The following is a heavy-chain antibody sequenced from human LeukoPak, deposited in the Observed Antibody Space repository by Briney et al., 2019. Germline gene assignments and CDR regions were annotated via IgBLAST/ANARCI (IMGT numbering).Heavy chain of an antibody. V-gene: IGHV4-31*03. D-gene: IGHD3-10*01. CDR2: IYYSEST. CDR1: GGSISSGGYY. Sequence: PSQTLSLTCTVSGGSISSGGYYWSWIRPHPGKGLEWIGYIYYSESTYYNPSLQSRVTISVDTSKNQFSLKLSSVTAADTAVYYCASCLGFGELLVWGQGTLVTVSS. J-gene: IGHJ4*02. CDR3: ASCLGFGELLV.